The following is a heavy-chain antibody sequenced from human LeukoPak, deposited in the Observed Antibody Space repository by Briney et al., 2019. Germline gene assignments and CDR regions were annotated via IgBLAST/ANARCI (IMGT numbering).Heavy chain of an antibody. D-gene: IGHD2-8*01. V-gene: IGHV4-4*09. CDR3: ARRYCTNGVCCSGGFDY. CDR1: GGSISSYY. J-gene: IGHJ4*02. CDR2: IYTSGST. Sequence: SETLSLTCTVSGGSISSYYWSWIRQPPGKGLEWIGYIYTSGSTNYNPSLKSRVTISVDTSKNQFSLKLSSVTAADTAVYYCARRYCTNGVCCSGGFDYWGQGTLVTVSS.